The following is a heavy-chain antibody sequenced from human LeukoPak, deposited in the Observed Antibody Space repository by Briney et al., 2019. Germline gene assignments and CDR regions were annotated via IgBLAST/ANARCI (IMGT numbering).Heavy chain of an antibody. V-gene: IGHV4-31*03. D-gene: IGHD3-3*01. CDR3: ARALYYDFWSGYEKTFDY. CDR2: IYYSGST. CDR1: GGSISSGGYY. Sequence: SQTLSLTCTVSGGSISSGGYYWSWIRQHPGKGLEWIGYIYYSGSTYYNPSLKSRVTISVDTSKNQFSQKLSSVTAADTAVYYCARALYYDFWSGYEKTFDYWGQGTLVTVSS. J-gene: IGHJ4*02.